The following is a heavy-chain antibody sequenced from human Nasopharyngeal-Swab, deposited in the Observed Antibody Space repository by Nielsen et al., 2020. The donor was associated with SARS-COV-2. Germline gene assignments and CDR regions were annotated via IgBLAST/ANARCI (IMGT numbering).Heavy chain of an antibody. CDR3: ARETPIVGANWFDP. Sequence: WIRQPPGKGLEWIGYIYYSGSTYYNPSLKSRVTISVDTSKNQFSLKLSSVTAADTAVYYCARETPIVGANWFDPWGQGTLVTVS. D-gene: IGHD1-26*01. CDR2: IYYSGST. V-gene: IGHV4-30-4*01. J-gene: IGHJ5*02.